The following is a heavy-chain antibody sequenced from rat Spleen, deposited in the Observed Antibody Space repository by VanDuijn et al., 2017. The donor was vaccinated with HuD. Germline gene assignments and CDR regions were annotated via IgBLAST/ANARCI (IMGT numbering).Heavy chain of an antibody. D-gene: IGHD1-11*01. Sequence: EVQLVESGGGLVQPGRSMKLSCAASGFTFSDYNMAWVRQAPKKGLEWVATISYDGSSTYYRDSVKGRFTISRDNAENTVYLQMNSLRSEDTATYYCARHPNYGGYGDYWGQGVMVTVSS. CDR2: ISYDGSST. CDR1: GFTFSDYN. J-gene: IGHJ2*01. CDR3: ARHPNYGGYGDY. V-gene: IGHV5-7*01.